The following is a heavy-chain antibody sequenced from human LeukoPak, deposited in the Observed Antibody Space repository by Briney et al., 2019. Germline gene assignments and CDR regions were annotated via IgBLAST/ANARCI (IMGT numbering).Heavy chain of an antibody. J-gene: IGHJ6*04. CDR2: IKQDGSEQ. CDR1: GFTFSSHW. D-gene: IGHD3-9*01. V-gene: IGHV3-7*03. Sequence: GGSLRLSCAASGFTFSSHWMSWVRQVPGNGLEWVANIKQDGSEQYYVDSVKGRFTISRDNAKSSLSLQMNSLRVEDTAVYYCQLDILTGYYPQYNYYYGMDVWGKGTTVTVSS. CDR3: QLDILTGYYPQYNYYYGMDV.